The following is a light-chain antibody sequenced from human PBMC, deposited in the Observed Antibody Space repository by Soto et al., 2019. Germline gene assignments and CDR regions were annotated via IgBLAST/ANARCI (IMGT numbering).Light chain of an antibody. CDR1: QTIGSTY. V-gene: IGKV3-20*01. Sequence: EIVLTQSPGTLSLSPGETATLSCRASQTIGSTYLAWYQQKPGQAPRLLIFATSSRATGIPDRVSASGSGTDFTLSIIRLEPEAFAVYYCQQYASSPLLTFGGGTTLEIK. CDR2: ATS. J-gene: IGKJ4*01. CDR3: QQYASSPLLT.